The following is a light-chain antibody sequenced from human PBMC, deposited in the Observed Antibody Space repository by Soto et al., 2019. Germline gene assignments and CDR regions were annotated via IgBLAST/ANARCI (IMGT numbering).Light chain of an antibody. J-gene: IGKJ4*01. V-gene: IGKV1D-16*01. CDR3: QQYNIYPLT. Sequence: DVQMTQSPSSLSASVGDRVTITCRASQDINSWLAWHQQKPGNAPKSLIYAASSLQTGVPSRFSGIASGTHFTLTISNLRPEDSATYYCQQYNIYPLTFGGGTKVESK. CDR1: QDINSW. CDR2: AAS.